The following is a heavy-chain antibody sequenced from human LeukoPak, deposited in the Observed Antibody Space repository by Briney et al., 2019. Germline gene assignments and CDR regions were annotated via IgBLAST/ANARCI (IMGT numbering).Heavy chain of an antibody. CDR1: GFTFDDYG. V-gene: IGHV3-7*01. J-gene: IGHJ4*02. CDR2: IKTDGSQI. Sequence: GGSLRLSCAASGFTFDDYGMTWVRQAPGKGLEWVANIKTDGSQIYYVDSVKGRFTISRDNAKNSLYLQMNSLRAEDTAVYYCARDLNWETYWGQGTLVSVSS. D-gene: IGHD7-27*01. CDR3: ARDLNWETY.